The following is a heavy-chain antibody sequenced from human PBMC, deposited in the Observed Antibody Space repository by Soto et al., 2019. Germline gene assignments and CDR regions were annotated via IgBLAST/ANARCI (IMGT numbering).Heavy chain of an antibody. CDR1: GFNFTNHV. CDR3: AKTVGATKLEDY. D-gene: IGHD1-26*01. CDR2: ISNSDDVG. Sequence: EVQVLESGGALVYPTVSLRLSCSASGFNFTNHVINWVRQAPGKGLEWVSSISNSDDVGFYADSVRGRFIVSRDISTNSVFLQMNFLRVEDTAIYYCAKTVGATKLEDYWGQGTLVTVSS. J-gene: IGHJ4*02. V-gene: IGHV3-23*01.